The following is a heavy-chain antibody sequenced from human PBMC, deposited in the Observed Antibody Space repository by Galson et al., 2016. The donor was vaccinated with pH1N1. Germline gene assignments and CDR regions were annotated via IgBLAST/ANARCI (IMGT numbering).Heavy chain of an antibody. D-gene: IGHD3-3*01. CDR2: IKQDGSEK. CDR3: ARVAPEYYDFWSGYPVDAY. J-gene: IGHJ4*02. Sequence: SLRLSCAASGFTFSSYWMSWVRQAPGKGLEWVANIKQDGSEKYYVDSVKGRFTISRDNAKNSLYLQMNSLRAEDTAVYYCARVAPEYYDFWSGYPVDAYWGQGTLVTVSS. V-gene: IGHV3-7*03. CDR1: GFTFSSYW.